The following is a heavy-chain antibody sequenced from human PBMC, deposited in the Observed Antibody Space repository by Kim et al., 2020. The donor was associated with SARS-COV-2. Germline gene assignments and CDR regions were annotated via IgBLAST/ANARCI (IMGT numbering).Heavy chain of an antibody. Sequence: SETLSLTCTVSGGSITSVIYYWGWIRQPPGKGLEWIGSVYYSGSTFYNPSLKSRVTISVDTSRNQISLRLSSMTAADTAVYYCAGPSGYYGSGARDNWFDPCGQGTLVTVSS. CDR2: VYYSGST. V-gene: IGHV4-39*01. J-gene: IGHJ5*01. CDR1: GGSITSVIYY. D-gene: IGHD3-10*01. CDR3: AGPSGYYGSGARDNWFDP.